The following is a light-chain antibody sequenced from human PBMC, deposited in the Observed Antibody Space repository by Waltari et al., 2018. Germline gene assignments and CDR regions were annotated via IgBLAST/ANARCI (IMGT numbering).Light chain of an antibody. CDR3: MQSLQTLWT. Sequence: DIVGTQSPLSLPVTPGEPASISCRSSQSLLHRNGNNYWDWYLQKPGQSPQLLIYLGSNRASGVPDRFSGSGSGTDFTLTISRVEAEDVGVYYCMQSLQTLWTFGQGTKVEIK. CDR1: QSLLHRNGNNY. V-gene: IGKV2-28*01. CDR2: LGS. J-gene: IGKJ1*01.